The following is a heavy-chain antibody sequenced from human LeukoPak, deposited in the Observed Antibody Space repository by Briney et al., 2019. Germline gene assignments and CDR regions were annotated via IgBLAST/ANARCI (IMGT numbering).Heavy chain of an antibody. Sequence: RGSLRLSCAASGFTFSSYGMHWVRQAPGKGLEWVAVISYDGSNKYYADSVKGRFTISRDNSKNTLYLQMNSLRAEDTAVYYCAKDTYYYDSSGYLDYWGQGTLVTVSS. CDR1: GFTFSSYG. CDR3: AKDTYYYDSSGYLDY. D-gene: IGHD3-22*01. J-gene: IGHJ4*02. V-gene: IGHV3-30*18. CDR2: ISYDGSNK.